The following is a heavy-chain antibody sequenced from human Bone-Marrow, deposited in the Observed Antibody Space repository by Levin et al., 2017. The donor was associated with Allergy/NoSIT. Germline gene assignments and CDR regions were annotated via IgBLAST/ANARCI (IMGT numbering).Heavy chain of an antibody. J-gene: IGHJ1*01. CDR3: ARDSSRSWFGEQRAEYFQH. D-gene: IGHD3-10*01. CDR2: INPSGGST. V-gene: IGHV1-46*01. Sequence: ASVKVSCKASGYTFTSYYMHWVRQAPGQGLEWMGIINPSGGSTSYAQKFQGRVTMTRDTSTSTVYMELSSLRSEDTAVYYCARDSSRSWFGEQRAEYFQHWGQGTLVTVSS. CDR1: GYTFTSYY.